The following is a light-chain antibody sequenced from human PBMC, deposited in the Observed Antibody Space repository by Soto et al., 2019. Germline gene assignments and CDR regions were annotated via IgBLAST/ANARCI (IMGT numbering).Light chain of an antibody. CDR1: SSNIGARYD. J-gene: IGLJ1*01. CDR3: QSYDSSLNRV. CDR2: GDN. Sequence: QSVLTQPPSVSGAPGQRITISCTGSSSNIGARYDDHWYRQLPGAAPKLLLFGDNNRPSGVPDRFSGSKSGTSASLAITGLQADDEADYYCQSYDSSLNRVFGTGTKVTVL. V-gene: IGLV1-40*01.